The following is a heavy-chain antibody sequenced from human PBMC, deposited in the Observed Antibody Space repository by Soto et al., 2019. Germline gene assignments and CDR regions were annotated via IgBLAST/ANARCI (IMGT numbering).Heavy chain of an antibody. V-gene: IGHV4-34*01. CDR1: GGSFSGYC. CDR3: ARDGKDCSSTSCYPKIDY. D-gene: IGHD2-2*01. J-gene: IGHJ4*02. Sequence: QVQLQQWGAGLLKPSETLSLTCAVYGGSFSGYCWSWIRQPPGKGLEWIGEINHSGSTNYNPSLKSRVTISVDTSKNQFSLKLSSVTAADTAVYYCARDGKDCSSTSCYPKIDYWGQGTLVTVSS. CDR2: INHSGST.